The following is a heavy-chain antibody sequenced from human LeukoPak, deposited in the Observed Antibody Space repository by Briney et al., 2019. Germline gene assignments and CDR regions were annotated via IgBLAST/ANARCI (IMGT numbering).Heavy chain of an antibody. CDR3: ARAQYSSSAFDY. Sequence: SVKVSCKASGGTFSSYAISWVRQAPGQGLEWMGRIIPIFGIANYAQKFQGRVTITADKSTSTAYMELSSPRSEDTAVYYCARAQYSSSAFDYWGQGTLVTVSS. J-gene: IGHJ4*02. CDR2: IIPIFGIA. V-gene: IGHV1-69*04. D-gene: IGHD6-6*01. CDR1: GGTFSSYA.